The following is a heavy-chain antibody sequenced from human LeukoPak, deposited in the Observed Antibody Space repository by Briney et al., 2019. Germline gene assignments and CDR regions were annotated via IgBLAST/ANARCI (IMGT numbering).Heavy chain of an antibody. CDR1: GFAFSSYA. CDR3: AKKQLKRLILTGSNYFDY. J-gene: IGHJ4*02. D-gene: IGHD3-9*01. Sequence: GGSLRLSCTASGFAFSSYAMSWVRQAPGVGLEWVSAIDGGGGRTWHADSVRGRFTISRDNSKNTLFMQMNSLRAEDTAVYYCAKKQLKRLILTGSNYFDYWGQGTLVTVSS. V-gene: IGHV3-23*01. CDR2: IDGGGGRT.